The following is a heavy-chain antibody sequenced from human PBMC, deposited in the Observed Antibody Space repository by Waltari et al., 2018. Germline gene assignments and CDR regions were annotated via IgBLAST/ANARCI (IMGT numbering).Heavy chain of an antibody. CDR2: IYYSGST. Sequence: QLQLQESGPGLVKPSETLSLTCTVSGGSISSSSYYWAWIRQPPGKGLEWIGSIYYSGSTYYNPSLKSRVTISVDTSKNQFSLKLSSVTAADTAVYYCARIGVYCSSTSCSPNWFDPWGQGTLVTVSS. CDR3: ARIGVYCSSTSCSPNWFDP. D-gene: IGHD2-2*01. CDR1: GGSISSSSYY. V-gene: IGHV4-39*07. J-gene: IGHJ5*02.